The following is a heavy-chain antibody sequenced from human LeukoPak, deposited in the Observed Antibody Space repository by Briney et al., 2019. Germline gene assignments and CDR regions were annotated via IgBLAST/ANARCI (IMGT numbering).Heavy chain of an antibody. Sequence: SETLSLTCTVSGGSISSGDYYWSWIRQPPGKGLEWIGYIYYSGSTYYNPSLKSRVTISVDTSKNQFSLKLSSVTAADTAVYYCARWAGDYVDAFDIWGQGTMVTVSS. CDR1: GGSISSGDYY. D-gene: IGHD4-17*01. V-gene: IGHV4-30-4*01. CDR3: ARWAGDYVDAFDI. J-gene: IGHJ3*02. CDR2: IYYSGST.